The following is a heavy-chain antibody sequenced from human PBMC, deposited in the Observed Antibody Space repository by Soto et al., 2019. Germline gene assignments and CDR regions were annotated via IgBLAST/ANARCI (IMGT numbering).Heavy chain of an antibody. J-gene: IGHJ4*02. CDR3: VRARYFTDSSGYTRSFDF. D-gene: IGHD3-22*01. Sequence: EVQLVESGGGLVQPGGSLRLSCAASGFTLSDHYIDWVRQAPGRGLEWVGRSRDKPSGYTTQYAASVRGRFTTSREDSKNSVYLQMTSLKSEDTAVYSCVRARYFTDSSGYTRSFDFWGQGTLVTVSS. CDR1: GFTLSDHY. CDR2: SRDKPSGYTT. V-gene: IGHV3-72*01.